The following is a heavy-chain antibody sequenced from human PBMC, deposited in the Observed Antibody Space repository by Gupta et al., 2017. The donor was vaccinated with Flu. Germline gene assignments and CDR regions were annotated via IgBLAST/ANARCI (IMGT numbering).Heavy chain of an antibody. CDR2: ISSRGSII. Sequence: QVQLVESGGGLVKPGGSLRLSCAASGFTFSDYYMSWIRQAPGKGLEWVSYISSRGSIIYYADSVKGRFTISRENAKNSLYLQMNSLRAEETAVYYWARGVQFGLTDQEERYCPNGVCPDEGGQGTLVTVSS. CDR1: GFTFSDYY. CDR3: ARGVQFGLTDQEERYCPNGVCPDE. D-gene: IGHD2-8*01. V-gene: IGHV3-11*01. J-gene: IGHJ4*02.